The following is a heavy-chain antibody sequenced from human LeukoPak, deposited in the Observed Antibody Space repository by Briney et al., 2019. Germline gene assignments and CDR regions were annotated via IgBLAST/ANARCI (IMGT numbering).Heavy chain of an antibody. CDR3: AKDLTYYYDSDGYYYAGRDFHDGMDV. D-gene: IGHD3-22*01. CDR1: GFTFNNHA. V-gene: IGHV3-43*02. J-gene: IGHJ6*02. CDR2: IGGDGDPI. Sequence: PGGSLRLSCAASGFTFNNHAMHWVRQVPGKGLEWVSLIGGDGDPIFYADSVKGRFTISRDNSKNSLYLQMNSLRPEDTALYYCAKDLTYYYDSDGYYYAGRDFHDGMDVWGQGTPVTVSS.